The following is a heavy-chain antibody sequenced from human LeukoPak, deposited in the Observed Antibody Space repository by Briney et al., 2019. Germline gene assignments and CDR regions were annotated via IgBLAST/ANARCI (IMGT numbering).Heavy chain of an antibody. CDR3: ARGGERMYYYDSSGYYYFDN. J-gene: IGHJ4*02. D-gene: IGHD3-22*01. CDR2: ISSSSSYI. V-gene: IGHV3-21*01. Sequence: PGGSLTLSCAASGFTFSSYSMNWVRQAPGKGLEWVSSISSSSSYIYYADSVKGRFTISRDNAKNSLYLQMNSLRAEDTAVYYCARGGERMYYYDSSGYYYFDNWGQGTLVTVSS. CDR1: GFTFSSYS.